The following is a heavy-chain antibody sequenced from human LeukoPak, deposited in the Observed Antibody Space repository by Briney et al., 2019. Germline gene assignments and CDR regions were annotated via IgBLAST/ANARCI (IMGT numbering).Heavy chain of an antibody. V-gene: IGHV3-53*01. CDR1: GFTVSSNY. J-gene: IGHJ3*02. CDR3: ARPNDAFDI. Sequence: PGGSLRLSCAAFGFTVSSNYMNWVRQAPGKGLEWVSIIYSGGSTFYADSVKGRFTISRDNSKNTLHLQMNSLRAEDTAVYYCARPNDAFDIWGQGTMVTVSS. CDR2: IYSGGST.